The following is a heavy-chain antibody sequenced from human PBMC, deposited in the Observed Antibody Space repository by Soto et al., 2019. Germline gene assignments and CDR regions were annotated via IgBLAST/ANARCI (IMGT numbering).Heavy chain of an antibody. D-gene: IGHD3-22*01. CDR1: GGSISGYH. Sequence: SETLSLTCSISGGSISGYHWNWIRQTPGKGVEWIGYFHNSGSTYYNPSLKSRVTISVDRSKNQFSLKLSSVTAADTAVYYCASTDYYDSSGYSYWGQGTLVTVSS. CDR3: ASTDYYDSSGYSY. J-gene: IGHJ4*02. V-gene: IGHV4-59*12. CDR2: FHNSGST.